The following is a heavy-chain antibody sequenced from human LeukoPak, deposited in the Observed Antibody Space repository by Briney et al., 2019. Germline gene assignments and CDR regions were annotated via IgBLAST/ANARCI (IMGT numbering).Heavy chain of an antibody. D-gene: IGHD3-22*01. J-gene: IGHJ1*01. V-gene: IGHV3-23*01. CDR3: AKDGHYDSSGFTLQY. CDR2: ISSSGANT. CDR1: GFTFTNYA. Sequence: GGSLRLSCAASGFTFTNYAITWVRQAPGKGLEWVSTISSSGANTYYAVSVRGRFTISRDNSKNTLYLQMNSLRAEDTAVYYCAKDGHYDSSGFTLQYWGQGTLVTVSS.